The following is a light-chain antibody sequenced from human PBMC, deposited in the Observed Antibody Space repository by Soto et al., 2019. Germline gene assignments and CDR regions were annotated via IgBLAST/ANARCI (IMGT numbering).Light chain of an antibody. CDR2: DAS. V-gene: IGKV3-11*01. CDR1: QSVSHH. Sequence: EIVLTQSPATLSLSPGERATLSCRASQSVSHHLAWYQQKPGQPPRLLIYDASNRAAGIPARFSGSGSGTDFTLTISSLEPEDFAVYYCQQRSNWPPILTFGGGTKVAIK. CDR3: QQRSNWPPILT. J-gene: IGKJ4*01.